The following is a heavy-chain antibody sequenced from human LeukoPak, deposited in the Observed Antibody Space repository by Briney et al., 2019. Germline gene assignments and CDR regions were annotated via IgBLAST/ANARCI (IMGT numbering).Heavy chain of an antibody. CDR2: IYYSGST. CDR1: GGSISSYY. Sequence: SETLSLTCTVSGGSISSYYWSWIRQPPGKELEWIGYIYYSGSTNYNPSLKSRVTISVDMSKSQFSLKLSSVTAADTAVYYCARGEWELYDYWGQGTLVTVSS. D-gene: IGHD1-26*01. V-gene: IGHV4-59*01. J-gene: IGHJ4*02. CDR3: ARGEWELYDY.